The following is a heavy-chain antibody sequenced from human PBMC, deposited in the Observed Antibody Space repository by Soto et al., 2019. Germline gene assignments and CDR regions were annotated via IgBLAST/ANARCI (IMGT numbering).Heavy chain of an antibody. CDR3: ARAGIFLQRVPNSFDL. Sequence: SVKVSCKASGGTFSSYAISWVRQAPGQGLEWMGGIIPIFGTANYAQKFQGRVTITADESTSTAYMELSSLRSEDTAVYYCARAGIFLQRVPNSFDLWGQGTLVTVSS. CDR1: GGTFSSYA. J-gene: IGHJ5*02. CDR2: IIPIFGTA. D-gene: IGHD3-3*01. V-gene: IGHV1-69*13.